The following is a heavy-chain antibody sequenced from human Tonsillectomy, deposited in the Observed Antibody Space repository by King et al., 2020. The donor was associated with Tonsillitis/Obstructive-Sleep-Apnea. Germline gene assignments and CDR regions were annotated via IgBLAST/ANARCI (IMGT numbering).Heavy chain of an antibody. CDR3: ARGDCSSTSCYHADY. D-gene: IGHD2-2*01. Sequence: VQLVESGGGVVQPGRSLRLSCAASGFTFCSYGMHWVRQAPGKGLEWVAVIWYDGSNKYYADSVKGRFTISRDNSRNTLYLQMNSLRAEDTAVYYCARGDCSSTSCYHADYWGQGTLVTVSS. CDR2: IWYDGSNK. V-gene: IGHV3-33*01. J-gene: IGHJ4*02. CDR1: GFTFCSYG.